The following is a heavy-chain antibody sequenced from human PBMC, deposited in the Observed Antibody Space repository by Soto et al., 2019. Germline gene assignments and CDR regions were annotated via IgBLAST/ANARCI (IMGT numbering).Heavy chain of an antibody. V-gene: IGHV4-59*01. J-gene: IGHJ5*02. D-gene: IGHD4-17*01. CDR1: GGSISSYY. Sequence: PSETLSLTCTVSGGSISSYYWSWIRQPPGKGLEWIGYVYYSGSTNYNPSLKSRVTISVDTSKNQFSLKLSSVTAADTAVYYCARDVEGQPTLLDPWGQGTLVTVSS. CDR2: VYYSGST. CDR3: ARDVEGQPTLLDP.